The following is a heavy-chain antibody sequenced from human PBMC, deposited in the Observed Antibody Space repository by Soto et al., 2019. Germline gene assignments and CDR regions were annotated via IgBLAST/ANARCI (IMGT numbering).Heavy chain of an antibody. Sequence: GESLKISCAASGFTFSSYAMHWVRQAPGKGLEYVSAISSNGGSTYYANSVKGRFTISRDNSKNTLYLQMGSLRAEDMAVYYCARAITANYDFWSGYYMGNTYGMDVWGQGTTVTVSS. CDR1: GFTFSSYA. V-gene: IGHV3-64*01. D-gene: IGHD3-3*01. CDR3: ARAITANYDFWSGYYMGNTYGMDV. J-gene: IGHJ6*02. CDR2: ISSNGGST.